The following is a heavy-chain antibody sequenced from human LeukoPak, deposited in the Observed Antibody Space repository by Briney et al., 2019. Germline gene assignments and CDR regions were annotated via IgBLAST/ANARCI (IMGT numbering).Heavy chain of an antibody. CDR3: ARGYCSGGTCYLFDY. V-gene: IGHV3-11*04. J-gene: IGHJ4*02. CDR2: ISSSGGTI. D-gene: IGHD2-15*01. Sequence: GGSLRLSSAASGFTFSDSYMSWIRQAPGKGLEWISYISSSGGTIYYADSVKGRFSISRDNAKNSLYLQMNSLRAEDTAVYYCARGYCSGGTCYLFDYWGQGTLVTVSS. CDR1: GFTFSDSY.